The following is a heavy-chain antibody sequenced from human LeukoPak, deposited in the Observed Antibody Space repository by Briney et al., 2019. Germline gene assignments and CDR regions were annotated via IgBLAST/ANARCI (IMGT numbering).Heavy chain of an antibody. D-gene: IGHD2-2*01. J-gene: IGHJ4*02. Sequence: SETLSLTCAVYDGSFSDYYWSWIRQPPGKGLEWIGEINHSGSTNYNPSLKSRVTISVDASKNQFSLKLSSVTAADTAVYYCEGVPAALGSYPDYWGQGTLVTVSS. V-gene: IGHV4-34*01. CDR3: EGVPAALGSYPDY. CDR2: INHSGST. CDR1: DGSFSDYY.